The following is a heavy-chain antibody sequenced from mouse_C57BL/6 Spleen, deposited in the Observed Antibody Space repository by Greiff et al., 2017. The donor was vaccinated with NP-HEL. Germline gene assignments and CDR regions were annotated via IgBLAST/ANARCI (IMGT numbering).Heavy chain of an antibody. CDR2: FYPGSGSI. CDR1: GYTFTEYT. D-gene: IGHD2-13*01. J-gene: IGHJ4*01. V-gene: IGHV1-62-2*01. Sequence: VQVVESGAELVKPGASVKLSCKASGYTFTEYTIHWVKQRSGQGLEWIGWFYPGSGSIKYNEKFKDKATLTADKSSSTVYMELSRLTSEDSAVYFCARHSFYYGAPYAMDYWGQGTSVTVSS. CDR3: ARHSFYYGAPYAMDY.